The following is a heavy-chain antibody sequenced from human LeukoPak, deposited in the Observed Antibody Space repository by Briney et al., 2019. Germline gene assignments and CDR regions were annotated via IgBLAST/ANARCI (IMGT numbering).Heavy chain of an antibody. CDR2: ISGSGGST. Sequence: GGSLRLSCAVSGFTFSSYAMSWVRQAPGKGLEWVSAISGSGGSTYYADSVKGRFTISRDNSKNTLYLQMNSLRAEDTAVYYCAKDHSSSWYTNWGQGTLVAVSS. V-gene: IGHV3-23*01. CDR3: AKDHSSSWYTN. D-gene: IGHD6-13*01. CDR1: GFTFSSYA. J-gene: IGHJ4*02.